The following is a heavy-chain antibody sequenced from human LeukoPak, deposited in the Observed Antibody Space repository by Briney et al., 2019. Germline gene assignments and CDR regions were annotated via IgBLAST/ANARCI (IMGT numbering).Heavy chain of an antibody. Sequence: ASVKVSCKASGYTFTSYGISWVRQAPGQGLEWMGWISAYNGNTNYAQKLQGRVTMTTDTSTSTAYMELRSLRSDDTAVYYCARDRYCSGGSCYPWSSYYYYYGMDVWGEGTTVTVSS. CDR2: ISAYNGNT. CDR3: ARDRYCSGGSCYPWSSYYYYYGMDV. D-gene: IGHD2-15*01. CDR1: GYTFTSYG. V-gene: IGHV1-18*04. J-gene: IGHJ6*04.